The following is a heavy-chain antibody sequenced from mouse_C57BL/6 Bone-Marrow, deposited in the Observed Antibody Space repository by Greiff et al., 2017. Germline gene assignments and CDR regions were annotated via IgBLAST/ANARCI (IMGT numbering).Heavy chain of an antibody. D-gene: IGHD1-1*01. J-gene: IGHJ4*01. CDR2: INPNNGGT. V-gene: IGHV1-18*01. CDR1: GYTFTDYN. CDR3: ARHFYGHYYAMDY. Sequence: EVKVVESGPELVKPGASVKIPCKASGYTFTDYNMDWVKQSHGKSLEWIGDINPNNGGTIYNQKFKGKATLTVDKSSSTAYMELRSLTSEDTAVYYCARHFYGHYYAMDYWGQGTSVTVSS.